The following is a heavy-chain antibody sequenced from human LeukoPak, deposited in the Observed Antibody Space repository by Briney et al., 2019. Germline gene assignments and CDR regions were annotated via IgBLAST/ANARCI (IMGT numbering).Heavy chain of an antibody. CDR1: GGSISSGTYY. V-gene: IGHV4-61*09. Sequence: SETLSLTCTVSGGSISSGTYYWSWIRQPAGKGLEWLGHMSTFGRTNYNPSLKSRVTISVDTSKNQFSLQLSSVTAADTAVYYCARDWNRYAYWGQGTLVTVSS. CDR2: MSTFGRT. J-gene: IGHJ4*02. D-gene: IGHD1-1*01. CDR3: ARDWNRYAY.